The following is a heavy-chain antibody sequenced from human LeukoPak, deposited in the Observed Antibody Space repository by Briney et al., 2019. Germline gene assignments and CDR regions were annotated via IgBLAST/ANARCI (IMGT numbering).Heavy chain of an antibody. CDR2: IYPGDSDT. Sequence: GESLKISCQGSGYIFTSYWIAWVRQMPGKGLEWMGIIYPGDSDTRYSLSFQGQVTISADKSISTAYLQWSSLRASDTAMYYCARRRYCSSTSCYAGDFDIWGQGTMVTVSS. CDR1: GYIFTSYW. J-gene: IGHJ3*02. D-gene: IGHD2-2*01. V-gene: IGHV5-51*01. CDR3: ARRRYCSSTSCYAGDFDI.